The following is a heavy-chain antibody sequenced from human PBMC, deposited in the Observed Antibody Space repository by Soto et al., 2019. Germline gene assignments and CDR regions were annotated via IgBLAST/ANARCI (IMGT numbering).Heavy chain of an antibody. CDR3: AKDMTTVRIHYFDY. CDR2: ISYDGSNK. D-gene: IGHD4-17*01. J-gene: IGHJ4*02. CDR1: GIALSSYA. V-gene: IGHV3-30*18. Sequence: GGPLRLSCAASGIALSSYAMHCVRQAPGKGLEWVAVISYDGSNKNYADSVKGRFTITRDNSKNTLYLQMNSLIPEDTAVYYSAKDMTTVRIHYFDYWCQGTLVNVSS.